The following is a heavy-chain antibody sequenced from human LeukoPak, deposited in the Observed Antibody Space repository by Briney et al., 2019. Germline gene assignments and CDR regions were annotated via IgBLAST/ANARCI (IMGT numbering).Heavy chain of an antibody. D-gene: IGHD6-19*01. CDR2: ISYDGSNK. V-gene: IGHV3-30-3*01. J-gene: IGHJ4*02. Sequence: GGSLRLSCAASGFTFSSYAMHWVRQAPGKGLEWVAVISYDGSNKYYADSVKGRFTISRDNSKNTLYLQMNSLRAEDTAVYYCVTRLALPYFDYWGQGILVTVSS. CDR3: VTRLALPYFDY. CDR1: GFTFSSYA.